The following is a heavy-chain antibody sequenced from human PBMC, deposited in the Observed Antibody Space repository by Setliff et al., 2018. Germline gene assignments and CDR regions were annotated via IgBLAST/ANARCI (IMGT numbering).Heavy chain of an antibody. CDR1: GYAFTGHY. J-gene: IGHJ6*04. D-gene: IGHD3-10*01. CDR2: INPRTGVT. CDR3: ARGTDYHGSGSYWAKDV. V-gene: IGHV1-2*02. Sequence: GASVKVSCKASGYAFTGHYIHWVRRAPGQGLEWMGWINPRTGVTNYARKFQGRVTMTRDTSITTVYMDLSRLKSDDTAVYYCARGTDYHGSGSYWAKDVWGKGTTVTVSS.